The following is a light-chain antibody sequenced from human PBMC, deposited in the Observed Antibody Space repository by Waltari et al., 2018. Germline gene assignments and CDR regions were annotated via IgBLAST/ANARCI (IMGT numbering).Light chain of an antibody. CDR1: QYVKNN. J-gene: IGKJ4*01. CDR3: QEYESLPIT. V-gene: IGKV1-5*03. Sequence: DIQMTQSPSTLPASVGVTVPLTCRASQYVKNNLAWFQQKPGKAPKVLIHKASRLESGVPSRFSGSGFGTEFILSISSLQPDDFATYYCQEYESLPITFGGGTKVEIK. CDR2: KAS.